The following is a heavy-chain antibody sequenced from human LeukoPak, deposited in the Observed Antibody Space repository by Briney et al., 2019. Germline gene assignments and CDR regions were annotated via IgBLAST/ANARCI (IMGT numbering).Heavy chain of an antibody. CDR3: ASRKLGNDY. J-gene: IGHJ4*02. CDR1: GGSISSSSYY. Sequence: SETLSLTCTDSGGSISSSSYYWGSIRQSPGKALEWIGYIYYTETSYNPSLKSRVTISADTSRDQFSLKLSSVTAADTAVYYCASRKLGNDYWGQGILVTVTS. D-gene: IGHD7-27*01. CDR2: IYYTET. V-gene: IGHV4-61*05.